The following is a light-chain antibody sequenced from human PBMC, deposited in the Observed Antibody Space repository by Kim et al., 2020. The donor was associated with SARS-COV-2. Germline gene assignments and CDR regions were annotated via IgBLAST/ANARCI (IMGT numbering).Light chain of an antibody. Sequence: ASISCRSSQSLMRANGQTYLDWYLQKPGQSPQVVIYLRFHRASGVPERFSGSGSDTDFTLEISRVEADDVGVYYCMQAVQLPITFGQGTRLEIK. CDR2: LRF. J-gene: IGKJ5*01. CDR3: MQAVQLPIT. CDR1: QSLMRANGQTY. V-gene: IGKV2-28*01.